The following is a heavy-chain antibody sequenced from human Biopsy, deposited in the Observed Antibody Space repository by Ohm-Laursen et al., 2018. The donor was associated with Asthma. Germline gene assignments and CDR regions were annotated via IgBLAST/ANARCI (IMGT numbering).Heavy chain of an antibody. J-gene: IGHJ4*02. CDR3: AKGEWELLEANFDY. D-gene: IGHD1-26*01. V-gene: IGHV3-9*01. Sequence: SLRLSCAAPGFTFSSYAMHWVRQAPGKGLEWVSGISWNSGSIGYADSVKGRFTISRDNAKNSLYLQMNSLRAEDTALYYCAKGEWELLEANFDYWGQGTLVTVSS. CDR1: GFTFSSYA. CDR2: ISWNSGSI.